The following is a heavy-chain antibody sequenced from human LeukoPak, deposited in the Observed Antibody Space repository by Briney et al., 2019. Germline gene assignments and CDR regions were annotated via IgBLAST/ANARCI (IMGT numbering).Heavy chain of an antibody. D-gene: IGHD6-19*01. J-gene: IGHJ4*02. CDR1: GGSISSYY. Sequence: SSETLSLTCTVSGGSISSYYWSWIRQPPGKGLEWIGYIYYSGSTNYNPSLKSRVTISVDTSKNQFSLKLSSVPAADTAVYYCARKAYSSGWRNFDYWGQGTLVTVSS. CDR2: IYYSGST. V-gene: IGHV4-59*01. CDR3: ARKAYSSGWRNFDY.